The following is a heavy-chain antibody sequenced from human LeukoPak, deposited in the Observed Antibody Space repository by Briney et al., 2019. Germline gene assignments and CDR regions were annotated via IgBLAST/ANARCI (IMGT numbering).Heavy chain of an antibody. D-gene: IGHD3-3*01. CDR2: IYTSGST. J-gene: IGHJ5*02. CDR1: GGSISSYY. CDR3: ARHTNPPRLYYDFWSGYYGVGWFDP. Sequence: SETLSLTCTVSGGSISSYYWSWIRQPPGKGLEWIGYIYTSGSTNYNPSLKSRVTISVDTSKNQFSLKLSSVTAADTAVYYCARHTNPPRLYYDFWSGYYGVGWFDPWGQGTLVTVSS. V-gene: IGHV4-4*09.